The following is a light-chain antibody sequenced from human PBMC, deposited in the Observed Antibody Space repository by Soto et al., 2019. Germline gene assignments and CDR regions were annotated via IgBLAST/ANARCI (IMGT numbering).Light chain of an antibody. CDR3: SSFAGSNNWGV. Sequence: QSVLTQPPSASGSPGQSVTISCTGSSSDIGGYNYVSWYQQHPGNAPKLMIYEVSKRPSGVPDRFYGSKSGNTASLTVSGLQAEDEADYFCSSFAGSNNWGVFGGGTKLTVL. J-gene: IGLJ2*01. V-gene: IGLV2-8*01. CDR1: SSDIGGYNY. CDR2: EVS.